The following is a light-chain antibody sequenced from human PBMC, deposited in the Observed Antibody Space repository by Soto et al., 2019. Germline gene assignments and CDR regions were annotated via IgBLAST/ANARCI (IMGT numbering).Light chain of an antibody. CDR3: QQRINWPPIT. V-gene: IGKV3-11*01. CDR2: DAS. CDR1: QSVSNN. Sequence: ETVLTQSPATLSLSPGERATLSCRASQSVSNNLAWYQQKPGQAPRLLIYDASNRATGIPARFSGSGSGTDFTLTISSLEPEDFAVYYCQQRINWPPITFGQGTRLENK. J-gene: IGKJ5*01.